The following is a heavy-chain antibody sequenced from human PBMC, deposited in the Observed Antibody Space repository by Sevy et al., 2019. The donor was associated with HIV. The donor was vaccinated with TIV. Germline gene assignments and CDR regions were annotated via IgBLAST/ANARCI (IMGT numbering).Heavy chain of an antibody. J-gene: IGHJ4*02. Sequence: GGSLRLSCAVSGFNFNIYSMSWVRQAPGKGLEWVSTLSFGCGKINYADSVKGRLIISRDDSKNTLNLQMNSLRAEDTAVYFCAREGCTRPHDYWGQGTLVTVSS. V-gene: IGHV3-23*01. D-gene: IGHD2-8*01. CDR2: LSFGCGKI. CDR3: AREGCTRPHDY. CDR1: GFNFNIYS.